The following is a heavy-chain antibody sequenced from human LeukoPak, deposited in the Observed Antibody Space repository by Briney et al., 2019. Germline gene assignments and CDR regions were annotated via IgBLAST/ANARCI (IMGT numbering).Heavy chain of an antibody. V-gene: IGHV4-59*08. CDR1: GGSINSSS. J-gene: IGHJ4*02. D-gene: IGHD5-18*01. CDR2: MYYTGTT. CDR3: ARGYTYGDF. Sequence: PSETLSLACSVSGGSINSSSWSGIRQPPGKGLEWIAYMYYTGTTKYNPSLSSRVTISVDASKNQFSLKLTSVTAADTAVYYCARGYTYGDFWGPGTLVTASS.